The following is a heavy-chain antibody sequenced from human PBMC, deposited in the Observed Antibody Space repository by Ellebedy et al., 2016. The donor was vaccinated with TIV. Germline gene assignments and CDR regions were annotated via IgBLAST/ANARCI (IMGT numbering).Heavy chain of an antibody. V-gene: IGHV1-2*02. CDR3: ARIVMRRSGLDA. CDR2: INPDSGGT. CDR1: GYSFTGNY. D-gene: IGHD2/OR15-2a*01. Sequence: ASVKVSCKASGYSFTGNYLHWVRQAPGQGLEWMGWINPDSGGTKYAQTLQGRLTMTRNTSISTAYLDLNRLTSDDTAVYYCARIVMRRSGLDAWGQGTTVTVSS. J-gene: IGHJ6*02.